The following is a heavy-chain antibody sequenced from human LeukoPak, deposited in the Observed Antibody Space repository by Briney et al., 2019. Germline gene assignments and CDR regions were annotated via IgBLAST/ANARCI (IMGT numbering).Heavy chain of an antibody. CDR2: MSYDGNNK. CDR3: AKDISGGNSETYIDY. J-gene: IGHJ4*02. Sequence: GGSLRLSCAASGFTFSSYSMNWVRQPPGKGLEWVAVMSYDGNNKYYADSVKGRFTISRDNSKNTLYLQMDSLRAEDTAVYFCAKDISGGNSETYIDYWGQGTLVAVSS. V-gene: IGHV3-30*18. CDR1: GFTFSSYS. D-gene: IGHD4-23*01.